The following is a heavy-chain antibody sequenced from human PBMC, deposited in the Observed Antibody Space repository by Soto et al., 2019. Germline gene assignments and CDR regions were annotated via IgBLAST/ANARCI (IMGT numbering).Heavy chain of an antibody. D-gene: IGHD3-16*02. CDR2: IYWDNDK. CDR1: GFSLSPVGVG. V-gene: IGHV2-5*02. J-gene: IGHJ3*02. CDR3: AHLTITYGGVIGFVPFDI. Sequence: QITLKESAPTLVQPTQTLTLICTFSGFSLSPVGVGVGWIRQPPGKALEWIAVIYWDNDKRYNPNLSIRLSTNKEISRNPVVVTMINMDLEDTGTYYCAHLTITYGGVIGFVPFDIWSQGTLVTVSS.